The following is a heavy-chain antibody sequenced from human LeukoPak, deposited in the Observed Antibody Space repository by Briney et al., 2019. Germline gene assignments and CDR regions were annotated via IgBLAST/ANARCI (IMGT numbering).Heavy chain of an antibody. CDR1: GFTFSSYW. D-gene: IGHD5-24*01. CDR3: AKDDAWLQYGN. V-gene: IGHV3-7*01. CDR2: IKQDGSEK. Sequence: GGSLRLSCAASGFTFSSYWMSWGRQAPGKGLEWVANIKQDGSEKYYVDSVKGRFTISRDNAKNSLYLQMNSLRAEDTAVYYCAKDDAWLQYGNWGRGTLVTVSS. J-gene: IGHJ4*02.